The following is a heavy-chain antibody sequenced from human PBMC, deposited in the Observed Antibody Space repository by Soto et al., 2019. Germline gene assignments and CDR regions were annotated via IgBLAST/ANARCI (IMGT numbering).Heavy chain of an antibody. D-gene: IGHD6-13*01. CDR3: ARGGSSPAFCYYCGMDV. CDR1: GYSVASYF. Sequence: ASVKVSCKASGYSVASYFMHWVRQAPGQGLEWLGVINPSAGTTTYAQKFQGRVTMTWDTSTNTVYMDLSSLRPEDTAIYYCARGGSSPAFCYYCGMDVWGQGTTVTVSS. V-gene: IGHV1-46*01. CDR2: INPSAGTT. J-gene: IGHJ6*02.